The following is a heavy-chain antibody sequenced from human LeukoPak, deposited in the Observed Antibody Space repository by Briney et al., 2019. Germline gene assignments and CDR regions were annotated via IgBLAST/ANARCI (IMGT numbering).Heavy chain of an antibody. V-gene: IGHV3-21*01. Sequence: GGSLRLSCAASGFTFSSYSMNWVRQAPGKGLEWASSISSSSSYIYYPDSVKGRFTISRDNAKNSLYLQMNSLRAEDTAVYYCARDSTYYYDSSGYYPRGQGTLVTVSS. D-gene: IGHD3-22*01. CDR3: ARDSTYYYDSSGYYP. CDR2: ISSSSSYI. J-gene: IGHJ4*02. CDR1: GFTFSSYS.